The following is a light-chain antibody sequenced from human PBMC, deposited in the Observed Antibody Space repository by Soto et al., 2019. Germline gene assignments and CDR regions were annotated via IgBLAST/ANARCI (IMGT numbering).Light chain of an antibody. CDR2: DVS. Sequence: QSALTQPRSVSGSPGQSVTISCTGSSTDVGGYNYVSWYQQHPGKAPKLIIYDVSKRPSGVPDRFSGSKSGNTASLTSSGLQAEDEADYYCSSYADTERIFGGGTKLTVL. J-gene: IGLJ2*01. V-gene: IGLV2-11*01. CDR1: STDVGGYNY. CDR3: SSYADTERI.